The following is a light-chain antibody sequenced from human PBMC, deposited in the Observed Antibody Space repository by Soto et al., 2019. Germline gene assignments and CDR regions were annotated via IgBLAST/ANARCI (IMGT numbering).Light chain of an antibody. CDR1: QGISGW. CDR2: AAS. Sequence: DIQMTQSPSTLPASVGDTVTITCRASQGISGWLAWYQQTPGKAPKFLIYAASTLQSGVPPRFSGSGSGTDFTLTISSLQPEDFATYYCQQANSFPHTFGQGTRLEIK. CDR3: QQANSFPHT. V-gene: IGKV1-12*01. J-gene: IGKJ5*01.